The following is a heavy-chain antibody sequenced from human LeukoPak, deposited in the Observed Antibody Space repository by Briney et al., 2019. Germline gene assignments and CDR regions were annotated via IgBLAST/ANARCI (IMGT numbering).Heavy chain of an antibody. CDR2: IWYDGSNK. D-gene: IGHD3-10*01. V-gene: IGHV3-33*01. CDR1: GFTFSSYG. J-gene: IGHJ4*02. CDR3: ARGGDTMVRGVPYYFDY. Sequence: GGSLRLSCAASGFTFSSYGMYWVRQAPGKGLEWVAVIWYDGSNKYYADSVKGRFTISRDNSKNTLYLQMNSLRAEDTAIYFCARGGDTMVRGVPYYFDYWGQGALVTVSS.